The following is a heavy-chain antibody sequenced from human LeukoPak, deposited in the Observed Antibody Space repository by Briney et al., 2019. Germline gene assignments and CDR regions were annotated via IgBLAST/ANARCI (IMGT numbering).Heavy chain of an antibody. CDR2: IYYSGST. D-gene: IGHD3-22*01. CDR3: ARAYVGNYYDSSGYDY. V-gene: IGHV4-30-4*01. Sequence: SQTLSLTCTVSGGSISSGDYYWSWIRQPPGKGLEWIGYIYYSGSTYYNPSLKSRVTISVDTSKNQFSLRLSSVTAADTAVYYCARAYVGNYYDSSGYDYWGQGTLVTVSS. J-gene: IGHJ4*02. CDR1: GGSISSGDYY.